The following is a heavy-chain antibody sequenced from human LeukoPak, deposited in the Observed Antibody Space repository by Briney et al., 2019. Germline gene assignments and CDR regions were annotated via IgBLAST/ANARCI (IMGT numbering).Heavy chain of an antibody. CDR1: GGSFSGYY. Sequence: SETLSLTCAVYGGSFSGYYWSWIRQPPGKGLEWIGEINHSGSTNYNPSLKSRVTISVDTSKNQFSLKLSSVTAADTAVYYCASNFYYYDTPNGGFNSGGKGTLFPVS. CDR3: ASNFYYYDTPNGGFNS. D-gene: IGHD3-22*01. J-gene: IGHJ4*02. V-gene: IGHV4-34*01. CDR2: INHSGST.